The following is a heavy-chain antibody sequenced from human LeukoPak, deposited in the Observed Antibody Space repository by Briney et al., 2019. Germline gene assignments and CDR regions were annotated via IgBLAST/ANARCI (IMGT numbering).Heavy chain of an antibody. CDR1: GYTFTSYA. V-gene: IGHV7-4-1*02. D-gene: IGHD5-24*01. CDR3: ATTERRDGYNYVGPYYYGMDV. Sequence: ASVKVSCKASGYTFTSYAMNWVRQAPGQGLEWMGWINTNTGNPTYAQGFTGRLVFSLDTSVSTAYLQISSLKAEDTAVYYCATTERRDGYNYVGPYYYGMDVWGQGTTVTVSS. J-gene: IGHJ6*02. CDR2: INTNTGNP.